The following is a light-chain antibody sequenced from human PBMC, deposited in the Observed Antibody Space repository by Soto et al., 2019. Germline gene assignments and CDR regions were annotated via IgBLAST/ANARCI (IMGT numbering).Light chain of an antibody. CDR1: QNILYSSNNKNY. V-gene: IGKV4-1*01. CDR3: QQYYTNPFT. CDR2: WAS. J-gene: IGKJ3*01. Sequence: DIVMTQSPDSLAVSLGERATINCKSSQNILYSSNNKNYLAWYQQKPGQPPKLLVYWASTRESGVPDRFSGSGSGTDFTLTISSLQAEDVAVYYCQQYYTNPFTFGPGTKVDIK.